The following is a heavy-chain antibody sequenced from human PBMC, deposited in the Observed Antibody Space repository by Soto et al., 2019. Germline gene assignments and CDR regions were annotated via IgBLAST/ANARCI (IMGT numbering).Heavy chain of an antibody. CDR3: AIGAPYYYGSASYYNVGSFDI. Sequence: EVQLLESGGGLVQPGGSLRLSCAASGFTFSSYAMSWVRQAPGKGLEWVSAISGSGGSTYYADSVKGRFTISRDNSKNPLYLQMISLRPEDTDVYCCAIGAPYYYGSASYYNVGSFDIWGQGTLVTVS. D-gene: IGHD3-10*01. CDR1: GFTFSSYA. V-gene: IGHV3-23*01. CDR2: ISGSGGST. J-gene: IGHJ3*02.